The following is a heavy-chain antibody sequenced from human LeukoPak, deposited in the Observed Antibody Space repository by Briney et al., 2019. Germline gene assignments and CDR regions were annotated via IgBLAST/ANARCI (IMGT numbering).Heavy chain of an antibody. D-gene: IGHD1-26*01. J-gene: IGHJ4*02. CDR3: ARFAYSGSPIDY. V-gene: IGHV1-69*02. Sequence: ASVEVSCKASGGTFSSYTISWVRQAPGQGLEWMGRIIPILGIANYAQKFQGRVTITADKSTSTAYMELSSLRSEDTAVYYCARFAYSGSPIDYWGQGTLVTVSS. CDR2: IIPILGIA. CDR1: GGTFSSYT.